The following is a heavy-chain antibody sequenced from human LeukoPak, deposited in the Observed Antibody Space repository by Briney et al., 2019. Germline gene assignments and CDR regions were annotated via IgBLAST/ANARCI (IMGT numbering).Heavy chain of an antibody. J-gene: IGHJ5*02. CDR2: FHNSRTT. V-gene: IGHV4-59*01. Sequence: KPSETLSLTCTVSGGSISGYSWTWIRQPPGQGLEWIGYFHNSRTTSYNPSLTGRVIISVDTAMDQISLKLNSVIAADTAVYYCARGHLGLSPWGQGTLVTVSS. D-gene: IGHD3-10*01. CDR3: ARGHLGLSP. CDR1: GGSISGYS.